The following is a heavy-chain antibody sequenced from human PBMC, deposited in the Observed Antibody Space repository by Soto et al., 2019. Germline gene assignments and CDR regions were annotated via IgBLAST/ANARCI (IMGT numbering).Heavy chain of an antibody. V-gene: IGHV3-30*03. J-gene: IGHJ4*02. D-gene: IGHD1-1*01. Sequence: PVGSLRLSCAASGFTFSSYGMHWVRQAPGKGLEWVAVISYDGTNTYYADSVKGRLTISRDNSKNTLYLQMNSLRTEDTAVYYCASDHNEKTPITPGHWGQGTLVTVSS. CDR2: ISYDGTNT. CDR3: ASDHNEKTPITPGH. CDR1: GFTFSSYG.